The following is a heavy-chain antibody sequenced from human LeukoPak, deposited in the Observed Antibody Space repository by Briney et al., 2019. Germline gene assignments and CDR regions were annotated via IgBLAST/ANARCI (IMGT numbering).Heavy chain of an antibody. Sequence: SVKVSCKXSGGTFSSYTISWVRQAPGQGLEWMGRIIPILGIANYAQKFQGRVTITADKSTSTAYMELSSLGSEDTAVYYCARAPKAYGRVYYFDYWGQGTLVTVSS. CDR3: ARAPKAYGRVYYFDY. J-gene: IGHJ4*02. V-gene: IGHV1-69*02. CDR1: GGTFSSYT. D-gene: IGHD4-17*01. CDR2: IIPILGIA.